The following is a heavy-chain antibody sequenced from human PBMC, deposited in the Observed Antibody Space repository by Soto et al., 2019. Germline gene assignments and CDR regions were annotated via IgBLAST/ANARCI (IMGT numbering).Heavy chain of an antibody. V-gene: IGHV1-3*04. D-gene: IGHD1-26*01. J-gene: IGHJ6*02. CDR1: GYSFSSYA. CDR2: INTGNGNT. Sequence: ASVKVSCKASGYSFSSYALHWVRQAPGQRLEWMGWINTGNGNTKYSQKFQGRVTITWDTSASTAYMELSSLKSEDTAVYYCARDRLGHYYYYGMDVWGQGTTVTVSS. CDR3: ARDRLGHYYYYGMDV.